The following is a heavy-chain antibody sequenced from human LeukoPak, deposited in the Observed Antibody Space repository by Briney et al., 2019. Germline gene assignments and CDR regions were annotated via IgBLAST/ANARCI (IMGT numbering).Heavy chain of an antibody. Sequence: SETLSLTCAVYGGSFSGYYWSWIRQPPGKGLEWIGYIYTGGSTNYNPSLKSRVTISVDTSKNQFSLKLSSVTAADTAVYYCARGEMATIPLWYFDLWGRGTLVTVSS. J-gene: IGHJ2*01. D-gene: IGHD5-24*01. V-gene: IGHV4-4*09. CDR1: GGSFSGYY. CDR2: IYTGGST. CDR3: ARGEMATIPLWYFDL.